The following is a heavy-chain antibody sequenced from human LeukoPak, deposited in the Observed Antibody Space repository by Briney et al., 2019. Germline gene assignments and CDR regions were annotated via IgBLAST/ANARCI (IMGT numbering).Heavy chain of an antibody. D-gene: IGHD4-11*01. CDR2: ISRSGDNP. CDR1: GFSFNSYA. V-gene: IGHV3-23*01. CDR3: AKGYSNPSHFDY. J-gene: IGHJ4*02. Sequence: GGSLRLSCAASGFSFNSYAMSWVRQAPGKGLEWVSTISRSGDNPYYADSVKGRFTISRDNSKSTLYLQMNNLRVEDTAVYFCAKGYSNPSHFDYWGQGTLVAVSP.